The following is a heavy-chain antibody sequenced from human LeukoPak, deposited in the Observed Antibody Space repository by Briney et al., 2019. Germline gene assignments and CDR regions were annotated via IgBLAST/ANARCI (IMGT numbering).Heavy chain of an antibody. CDR3: AKARVAAAGENYYYYGMDV. D-gene: IGHD6-13*01. CDR2: ISYDGSNK. Sequence: RRSLRLSCAASGFTFSSYGMHWVRQAPGKGLEWVAVISYDGSNKYYADSVKGRFTISRDNSKNTLHLQMNSLRAEDTAVYYCAKARVAAAGENYYYYGMDVWGQGTTVTVSS. J-gene: IGHJ6*02. V-gene: IGHV3-30*18. CDR1: GFTFSSYG.